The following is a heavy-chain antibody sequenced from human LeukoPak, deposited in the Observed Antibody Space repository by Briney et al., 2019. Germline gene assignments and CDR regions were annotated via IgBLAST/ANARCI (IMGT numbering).Heavy chain of an antibody. CDR2: INAGNGNT. V-gene: IGHV1-3*01. J-gene: IGHJ6*02. D-gene: IGHD2-15*01. Sequence: ASVKVSCKASGYTFTSYAMHWVRRAPGQRLEWMGWINAGNGNTKYSQKFQGRVTITRDTSASTAYMELSSLRSEDTAVYYCARDQVVVVVAATIDYYYYGMDVWGQGTTVTVSS. CDR3: ARDQVVVVVAATIDYYYYGMDV. CDR1: GYTFTSYA.